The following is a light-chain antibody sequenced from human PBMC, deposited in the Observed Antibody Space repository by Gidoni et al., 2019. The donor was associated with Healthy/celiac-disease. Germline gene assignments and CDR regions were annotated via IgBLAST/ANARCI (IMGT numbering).Light chain of an antibody. V-gene: IGKV1-39*01. Sequence: DIQMTQSPSSLSASVGDRVTITCRASQSISNYLNWYQQKPGKAPKLLIYAASSLQSGVPSRFSGSGSGTDFTLTINSLQPEDFATYYCQQTYSSPLTFGGXTKVEIK. CDR1: QSISNY. J-gene: IGKJ4*01. CDR3: QQTYSSPLT. CDR2: AAS.